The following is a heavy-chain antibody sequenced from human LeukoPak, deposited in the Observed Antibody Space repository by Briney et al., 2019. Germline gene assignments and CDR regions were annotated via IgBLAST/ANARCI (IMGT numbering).Heavy chain of an antibody. J-gene: IGHJ5*02. Sequence: SETLSLTCTVSGGSISNSYWTWIRQPAAKGLEWVGRIYPSGSTHYNPSLKSRVTMSTDTSKNQIPLKLTSVTAADTAVYYCARAPVFCGADCFSTWGQGTLATVSS. CDR1: GGSISNSY. CDR2: IYPSGST. D-gene: IGHD2-21*02. V-gene: IGHV4-4*07. CDR3: ARAPVFCGADCFST.